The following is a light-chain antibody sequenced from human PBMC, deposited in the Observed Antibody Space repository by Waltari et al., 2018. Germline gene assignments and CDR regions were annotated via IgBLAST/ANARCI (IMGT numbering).Light chain of an antibody. Sequence: IQLSQSPSSLSASVRDRVPITCPASQGISSYLAWYQQKPGKAPKLLIYGASTLQSGVPSRFSGSGFGTDFTLTISSLQPEDFATYYCQQVNGYPQAFGQGTKLEI. V-gene: IGKV1-9*01. J-gene: IGKJ2*01. CDR2: GAS. CDR1: QGISSY. CDR3: QQVNGYPQA.